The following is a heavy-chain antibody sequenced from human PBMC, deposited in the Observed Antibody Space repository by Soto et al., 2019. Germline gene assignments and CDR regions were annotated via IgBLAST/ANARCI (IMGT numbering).Heavy chain of an antibody. CDR1: VGAINSTVYY. CDR2: SNYVGPT. CDR3: ARHGAYSTSVYYYYGMDV. J-gene: IGHJ6*02. Sequence: TSETLSLTCTVSVGAINSTVYYWGWILQPPGKGLEWIGSSNYVGPTYYSPSLQSRVTISLDTAKNHFSLNLRSVTAADTAVYYCARHGAYSTSVYYYYGMDVWGQGTTVTVSS. D-gene: IGHD6-13*01. V-gene: IGHV4-39*01.